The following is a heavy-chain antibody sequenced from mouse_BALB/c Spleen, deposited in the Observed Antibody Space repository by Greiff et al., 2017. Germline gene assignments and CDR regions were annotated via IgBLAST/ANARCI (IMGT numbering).Heavy chain of an antibody. D-gene: IGHD2-14*01. CDR3: ARHNRSYAMDY. J-gene: IGHJ4*01. CDR1: GFTFSDYY. CDR2: ISVGGSYT. V-gene: IGHV5-4*02. Sequence: EVKLVESGGGLVKPGGSLKLSCAASGFTFSDYYMYWVRQTPEKRLEWVATISVGGSYTYYPDSVKGRFTISRDNAKNTLYLQMSSLKSEDTAMYYCARHNRSYAMDYWGQGTSVTVSS.